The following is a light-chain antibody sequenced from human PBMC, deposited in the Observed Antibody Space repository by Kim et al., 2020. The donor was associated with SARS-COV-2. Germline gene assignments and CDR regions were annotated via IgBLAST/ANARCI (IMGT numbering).Light chain of an antibody. Sequence: EIVLTQSPATLSLSPGERSTLSCRTSQSVSSYLALYQQKPGQAPRLHIYDASNRATGIPTRFSGSGSGTDFTLTISSLEPEDFAVYYCQQRRTFEQG. CDR3: QQRRT. J-gene: IGKJ1*01. V-gene: IGKV3-11*01. CDR2: DAS. CDR1: QSVSSY.